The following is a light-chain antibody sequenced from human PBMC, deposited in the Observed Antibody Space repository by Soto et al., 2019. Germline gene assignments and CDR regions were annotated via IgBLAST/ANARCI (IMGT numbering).Light chain of an antibody. V-gene: IGKV3D-20*02. CDR1: QSVPSSY. Sequence: VLSQSPGRVSLSPGERSTLSCRASQSVPSSYLAWYQQKPGQAPRLVIYGASSRATGIPARFSGSGSGTDFTLTISSLEPEDFAAYYCQQRSNWPRTFGQGTKVDIK. CDR2: GAS. J-gene: IGKJ1*01. CDR3: QQRSNWPRT.